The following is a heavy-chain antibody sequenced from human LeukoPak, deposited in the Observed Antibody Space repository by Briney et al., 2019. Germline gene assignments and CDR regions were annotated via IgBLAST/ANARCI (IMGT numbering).Heavy chain of an antibody. D-gene: IGHD3-22*01. V-gene: IGHV1-46*01. CDR3: SRGGHHDSDAFDI. J-gene: IGHJ3*02. CDR2: IKPSGCRS. CDR1: GYTFTRYY. Sequence: ASVKVSCKASGYTFTRYYMHWVRQAPGQALEWIGVIKPSGCRSSYAQKFQGRVTMTRDRSTGPVYVELSGLICEDTAPGHGSRGGHHDSDAFDIWGQGTMVTVSS.